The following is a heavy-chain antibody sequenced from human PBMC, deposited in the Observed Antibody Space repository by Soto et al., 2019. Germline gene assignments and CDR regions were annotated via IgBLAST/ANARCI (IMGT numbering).Heavy chain of an antibody. CDR1: GYSFTSYW. CDR2: IYLGDSDT. CDR3: ARHKQNYYGSGSHFWYYYYGMDV. Sequence: GESLKISCKGSGYSFTSYWIGWVRQMPGKGLEWTGIIYLGDSDTRYSPSFQGQVTISADKSISTAYLQWSSLKASDTAMYYCARHKQNYYGSGSHFWYYYYGMDVWGQGTTVTVSS. V-gene: IGHV5-51*01. D-gene: IGHD3-10*01. J-gene: IGHJ6*02.